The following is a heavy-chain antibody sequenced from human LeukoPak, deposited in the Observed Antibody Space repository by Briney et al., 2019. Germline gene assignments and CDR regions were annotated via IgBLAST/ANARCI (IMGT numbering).Heavy chain of an antibody. D-gene: IGHD1-26*01. CDR1: GFTFSSYE. Sequence: GGSLRLSCAASGFTFSSYEMNWVRQAPGKGLEWVSYISSSGSTIYFADSVKGRFTRSRDNAKNSLYLQMNSLRAEDTAVYYCAKEGGEWELLRTFDYWGQGTLVTVSS. V-gene: IGHV3-48*03. CDR3: AKEGGEWELLRTFDY. J-gene: IGHJ4*02. CDR2: ISSSGSTI.